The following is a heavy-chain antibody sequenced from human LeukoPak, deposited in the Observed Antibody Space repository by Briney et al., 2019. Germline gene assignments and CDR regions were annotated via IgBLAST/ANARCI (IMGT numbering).Heavy chain of an antibody. CDR2: ISYDGSNK. Sequence: GGSLRLSCAASGFTFSSYAMHWVRQAPGKGLEWVAVISYDGSNKYYADFVKGRFTISRDNSKNTLYLQMNSLRAEDTAVYYCARAGGTYYGIGFDIWGQGTMVTVSS. CDR3: ARAGGTYYGIGFDI. CDR1: GFTFSSYA. V-gene: IGHV3-30*04. D-gene: IGHD1-26*01. J-gene: IGHJ3*02.